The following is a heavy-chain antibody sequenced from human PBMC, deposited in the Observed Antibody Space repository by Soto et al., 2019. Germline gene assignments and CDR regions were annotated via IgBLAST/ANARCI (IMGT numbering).Heavy chain of an antibody. J-gene: IGHJ6*02. Sequence: GASVKVSCKASGYTFTSYGISWVRQAPGQGLEWMGWISAYNGNTNYAQKPQGRVTMTTDTATSTAYMELRSLRSDDTAVYYCARELGYDFWSGYYGYYYGMDVWGQGTTVTVSS. V-gene: IGHV1-18*01. D-gene: IGHD3-3*01. CDR2: ISAYNGNT. CDR1: GYTFTSYG. CDR3: ARELGYDFWSGYYGYYYGMDV.